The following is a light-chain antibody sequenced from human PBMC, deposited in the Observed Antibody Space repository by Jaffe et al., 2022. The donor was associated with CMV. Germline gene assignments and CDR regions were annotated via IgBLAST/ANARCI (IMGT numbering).Light chain of an antibody. J-gene: IGLJ3*02. Sequence: SYDLTQALSVSVALGQTARITCGGNNIGSKNVHWFYQKPGQAPVLVMYRDTRRPSGVPERFSGSNSGNAATLTISRAQAEDEADYYCQVWDGTTEHWVFGGGTKLTVL. CDR1: NIGSKN. V-gene: IGLV3-9*01. CDR2: RDT. CDR3: QVWDGTTEHWV.